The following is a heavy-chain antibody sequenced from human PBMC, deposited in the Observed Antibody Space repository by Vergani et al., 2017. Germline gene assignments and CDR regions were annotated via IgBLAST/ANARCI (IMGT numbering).Heavy chain of an antibody. V-gene: IGHV1-2*02. J-gene: IGHJ6*02. CDR3: ARDNDFWSGYYSLLYYYYGMDV. CDR1: GYTFTGYY. Sequence: QVQLVQSGAEVKKPGASVKVSCKASGYTFTGYYMHWVRQAPGQRLEWMGWINPNSGGTNYAQKFQGRVTMTRDTSISTAYMELSRLRSDDTAVYYCARDNDFWSGYYSLLYYYYGMDVWGQGTTVTVSS. CDR2: INPNSGGT. D-gene: IGHD3-3*01.